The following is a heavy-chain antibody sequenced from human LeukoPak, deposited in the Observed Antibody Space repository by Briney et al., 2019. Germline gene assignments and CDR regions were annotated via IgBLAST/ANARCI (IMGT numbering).Heavy chain of an antibody. CDR1: GFTFSSYA. CDR2: ISGSGGST. D-gene: IGHD2-2*01. CDR3: AKSLSRVVPAAYDY. J-gene: IGHJ4*02. Sequence: GGSLRLSCAASGFTFSSYAMSWVRQAPGKGLEWVSAISGSGGSTYYADSVKGRFTISRGNSKNTLYLQMNSLRAEDTAVYYCAKSLSRVVPAAYDYWGQGTLVTVSS. V-gene: IGHV3-23*01.